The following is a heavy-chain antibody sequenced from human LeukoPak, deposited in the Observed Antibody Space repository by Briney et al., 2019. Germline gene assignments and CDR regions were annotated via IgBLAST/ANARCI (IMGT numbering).Heavy chain of an antibody. Sequence: ASVKVSCKASGYTFTSYDINWVRQATGQGLEWMGWMNPNSGNTGYAQKFQGRVTMTRNTSISTAYMELSSLRSEDTAVYYCARGQIYDYWTPVSWKFDLWGRGTLVTVSS. D-gene: IGHD3-3*01. J-gene: IGHJ2*01. CDR2: MNPNSGNT. CDR3: ARGQIYDYWTPVSWKFDL. V-gene: IGHV1-8*01. CDR1: GYTFTSYD.